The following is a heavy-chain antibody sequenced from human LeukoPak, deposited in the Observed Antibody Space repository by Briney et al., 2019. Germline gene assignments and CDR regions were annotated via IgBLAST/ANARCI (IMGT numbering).Heavy chain of an antibody. J-gene: IGHJ4*02. D-gene: IGHD1-1*01. CDR2: ISAYNGNT. CDR1: GYTFTSYG. CDR3: ARDSGWNANGNYFDY. V-gene: IGHV1-18*01. Sequence: GASVKVSCKASGYTFTSYGISWVGQAPGQGLEGMGWISAYNGNTKSAQKLQGRVTMTPDTSTSTAYMELRSLRSDDTAVYYCARDSGWNANGNYFDYWGQGTLVTVSS.